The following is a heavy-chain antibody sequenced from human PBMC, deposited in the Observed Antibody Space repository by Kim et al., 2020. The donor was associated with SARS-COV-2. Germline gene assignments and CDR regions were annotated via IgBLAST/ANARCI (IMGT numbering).Heavy chain of an antibody. Sequence: ASVKVSCKASGYTFTSYAMHWVRQAPGQRLEWMGWINAGNGNTKYSQKFQGRVTITRDTSASTAYMELSSLRSEDTAVYYCARDIVVVVAATEGNWFDPWGQGTLVTVSS. J-gene: IGHJ5*02. CDR1: GYTFTSYA. CDR3: ARDIVVVVAATEGNWFDP. V-gene: IGHV1-3*01. CDR2: INAGNGNT. D-gene: IGHD2-15*01.